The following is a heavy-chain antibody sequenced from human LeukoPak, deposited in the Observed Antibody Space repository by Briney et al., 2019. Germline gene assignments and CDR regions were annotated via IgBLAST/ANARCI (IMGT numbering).Heavy chain of an antibody. CDR2: IIPIFGTA. D-gene: IGHD5-12*01. Sequence: SVKVSCKASGGTFSSYAISWVRQAPGQGLEWMGGIIPIFGTANYAQKFQGRVTITADESTSTAYMELSRLRSDDTAVYYCARDKGLYSGYDGYPDYWGQGTLVTVSS. CDR3: ARDKGLYSGYDGYPDY. J-gene: IGHJ4*02. CDR1: GGTFSSYA. V-gene: IGHV1-69*13.